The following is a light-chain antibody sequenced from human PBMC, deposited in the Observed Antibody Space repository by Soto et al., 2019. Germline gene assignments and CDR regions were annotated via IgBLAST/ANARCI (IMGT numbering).Light chain of an antibody. CDR1: QSVDKY. V-gene: IGKV3-11*01. Sequence: EIVLTQSPATLSFSPGERATLSCRASQSVDKYLVWYQQKPGQAPRLLIYDASGRATGIPARFSGSGSGTDFSLTITSLEPEDFAVYYCHQRTSWPLTFGGGTKLEIK. CDR3: HQRTSWPLT. CDR2: DAS. J-gene: IGKJ4*01.